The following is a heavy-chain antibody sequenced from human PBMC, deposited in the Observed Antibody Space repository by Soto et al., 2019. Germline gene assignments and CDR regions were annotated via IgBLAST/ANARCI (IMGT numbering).Heavy chain of an antibody. CDR3: ARGDYGTGGYPFPYFDY. CDR2: INPDSGAT. J-gene: IGHJ4*02. V-gene: IGHV1-2*02. Sequence: HEHLVQSGAEVKRPGASLKVSCKASGYSFTGYYIHWVRQAPGQGLEWMGWINPDSGATNYAQNFKSRVTLTRDTSISTASMDLTRLTSDDTAVYYCARGDYGTGGYPFPYFDYWGQGTLVIVSS. CDR1: GYSFTGYY. D-gene: IGHD2-8*02.